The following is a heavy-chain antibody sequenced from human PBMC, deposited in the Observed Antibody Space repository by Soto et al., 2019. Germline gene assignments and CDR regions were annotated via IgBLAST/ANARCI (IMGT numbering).Heavy chain of an antibody. J-gene: IGHJ1*01. V-gene: IGHV1-24*01. CDR3: APAYYYYSSGYYFHH. CDR2: FDPEDGET. CDR1: GYTLTELS. D-gene: IGHD3-22*01. Sequence: ASVKVSCKVSGYTLTELSMHWVRQAPGKGLEWMGGFDPEDGETIYAQKLQGRVTMTEDTSTDTAYMQLSSLRSEDTAVYYCAPAYYYYSSGYYFHHWGQGTLVTVSS.